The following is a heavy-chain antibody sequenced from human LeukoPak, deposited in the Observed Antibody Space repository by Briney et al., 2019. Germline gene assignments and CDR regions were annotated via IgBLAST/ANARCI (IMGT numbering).Heavy chain of an antibody. J-gene: IGHJ4*02. V-gene: IGHV3-23*01. D-gene: IGHD1-26*01. CDR1: EFSFSTYA. Sequence: GGSLRLSCAASEFSFSTYAMSWVRQAPGKGLEWVAGIRDNGESTFYRDSVKGRFTISRDNSKNTLYLQMNSLRAEDTAVYYCARSVGATMRKNLYFDYWGQGTLVTVSS. CDR3: ARSVGATMRKNLYFDY. CDR2: IRDNGEST.